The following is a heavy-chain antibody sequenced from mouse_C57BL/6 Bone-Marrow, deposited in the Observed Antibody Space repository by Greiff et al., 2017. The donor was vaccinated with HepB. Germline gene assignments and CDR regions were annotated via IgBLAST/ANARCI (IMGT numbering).Heavy chain of an antibody. CDR2: ISSGGSYT. J-gene: IGHJ4*01. Sequence: VQLKESGGDLVKPGGSLKLSCAASGFTFSSYGMSWVRQTPDKRLEWVATISSGGSYTYYPDSVKGRFTISRDNAKNTLYLQMSSLKSEDTAMYYCVYDFYAMDYWGQGTSVTVSS. CDR3: VYDFYAMDY. D-gene: IGHD2-3*01. CDR1: GFTFSSYG. V-gene: IGHV5-6*01.